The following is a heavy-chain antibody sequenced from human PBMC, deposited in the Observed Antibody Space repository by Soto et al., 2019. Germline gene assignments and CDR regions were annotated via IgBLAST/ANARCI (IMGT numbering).Heavy chain of an antibody. V-gene: IGHV3-30*03. CDR1: GFTFSSYG. D-gene: IGHD3-10*01. CDR3: APWFGAFDY. J-gene: IGHJ4*02. CDR2: ISYDGRNK. Sequence: QVQLVESGGGVVQPGRSLRLSCAASGFTFSSYGMHWVRQAPGKGLEWVAVISYDGRNKYYADSVKGRFTISRDNSKNTLYLQMNSLSAEDTAVYYCAPWFGAFDYWGQGTLVTVSS.